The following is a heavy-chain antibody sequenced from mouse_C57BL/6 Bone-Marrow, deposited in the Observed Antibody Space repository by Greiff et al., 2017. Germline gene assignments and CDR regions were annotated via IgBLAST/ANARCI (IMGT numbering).Heavy chain of an antibody. D-gene: IGHD1-3*01. CDR2: IHPNSGST. Sequence: QVQLQQPGAELVKPGASVKLSCKASGYTFTSYWLHWVKQRPGPGLEWIGMIHPNSGSTNYNEKFKSKATLTVAKSSSTAYMQLSSLTSEDSAVDYCARRSGCCYFDYWGQGTTLTVSS. CDR3: ARRSGCCYFDY. J-gene: IGHJ2*01. V-gene: IGHV1-64*01. CDR1: GYTFTSYW.